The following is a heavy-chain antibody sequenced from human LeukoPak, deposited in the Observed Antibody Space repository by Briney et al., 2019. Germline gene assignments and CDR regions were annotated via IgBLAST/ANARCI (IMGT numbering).Heavy chain of an antibody. CDR1: GFTFSSYG. Sequence: PGRSLRLSCAASGFTFSSYGMHWVRQAPGKGLEWVAVISYDGSNKYYADSVKGRFTISRDNSKNTLYLQMNSLRAEDTAVYYCAKHRGYSYGSLGMDVRGQGTTVTVSS. V-gene: IGHV3-30*18. J-gene: IGHJ6*02. CDR3: AKHRGYSYGSLGMDV. CDR2: ISYDGSNK. D-gene: IGHD5-18*01.